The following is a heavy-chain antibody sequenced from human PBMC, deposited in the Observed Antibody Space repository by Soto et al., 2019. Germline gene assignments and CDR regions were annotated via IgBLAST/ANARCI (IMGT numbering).Heavy chain of an antibody. CDR3: ARDPELSCSSTSCKYNWFDP. Sequence: QVQLVQSGAEVKKPGSSVKVSCKASGGTFSSYAISWVRQAPGQGLEWMGGIIPIFGTANYAQKFQGRVTITADESTSTAYMELSSLRSEDTAVYYCARDPELSCSSTSCKYNWFDPWGQGTLVTVSS. V-gene: IGHV1-69*01. D-gene: IGHD2-2*01. CDR2: IIPIFGTA. CDR1: GGTFSSYA. J-gene: IGHJ5*02.